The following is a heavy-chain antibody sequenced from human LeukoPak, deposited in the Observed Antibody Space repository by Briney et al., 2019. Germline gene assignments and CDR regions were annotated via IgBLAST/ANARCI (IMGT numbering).Heavy chain of an antibody. V-gene: IGHV1-2*02. CDR2: INPNSGGT. J-gene: IGHJ4*02. CDR1: GYTFTDYY. D-gene: IGHD2-21*02. Sequence: GASVKVSCKASGYTFTDYYMHWVRQAPGQGLEWMGWINPNSGGTNYAQKFQGRVTMTRDMSISTAYMELSRLRSDDTAVFYCARGGSLSAYCGGDCYPYYFDYWGQGTLVTVSS. CDR3: ARGGSLSAYCGGDCYPYYFDY.